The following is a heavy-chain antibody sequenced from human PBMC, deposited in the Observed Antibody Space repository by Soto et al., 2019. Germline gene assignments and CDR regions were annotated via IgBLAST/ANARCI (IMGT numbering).Heavy chain of an antibody. CDR3: ARRQSSSWYGL. J-gene: IGHJ4*02. D-gene: IGHD6-13*01. CDR2: IYYSGST. CDR1: GGSISSGGYY. Sequence: SETLSLTCTVSGGSISSGGYYWSWIRQPPGKGLEWIGCIYYSGSTYYNPSLKSRVTISVDTSKNQFSLKLSSVTAADTAVSYCARRQSSSWYGLWGQGTLVTVSS. V-gene: IGHV4-39*01.